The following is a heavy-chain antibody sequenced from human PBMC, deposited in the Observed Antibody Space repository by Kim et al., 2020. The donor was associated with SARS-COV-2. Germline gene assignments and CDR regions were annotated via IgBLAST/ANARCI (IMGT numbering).Heavy chain of an antibody. V-gene: IGHV3-23*01. J-gene: IGHJ5*02. CDR3: AKDRYYYDSSGYEDWFDP. Sequence: GGSLRLSCAASGFTFSSYAMSWVRQAPGKGLEWVSAISGSGGSTYYADSVKGRFTISRDNSKNTLYLQMNSLRAEDTAVYYCAKDRYYYDSSGYEDWFDPWGQGTLVTVSS. CDR1: GFTFSSYA. CDR2: ISGSGGST. D-gene: IGHD3-22*01.